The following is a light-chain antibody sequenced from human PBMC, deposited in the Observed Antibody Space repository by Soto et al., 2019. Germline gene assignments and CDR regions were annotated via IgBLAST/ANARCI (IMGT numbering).Light chain of an antibody. Sequence: DIVLTQCPATLSLSPGERATLSCRASQCIXIYFGWCQQQPGQAPRLRXDDASNMATGSPARLSGSGSGTDFTLTISSLEPEDIAVYYCQQRSNGRGTFGGGTKVDIK. CDR2: DAS. CDR3: QQRSNGRGT. J-gene: IGKJ4*01. V-gene: IGKV3-11*01. CDR1: QCIXIY.